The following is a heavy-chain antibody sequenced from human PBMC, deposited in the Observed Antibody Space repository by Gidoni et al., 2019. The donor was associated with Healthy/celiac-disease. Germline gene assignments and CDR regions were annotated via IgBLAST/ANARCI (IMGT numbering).Heavy chain of an antibody. CDR2: ISSSGSTI. CDR3: ARDRRTMIVVAPVAFDI. J-gene: IGHJ3*02. V-gene: IGHV3-48*03. D-gene: IGHD3-22*01. Sequence: EVQLVESGGGLVQPGGSLRLSCAASGFTFSSYEMNWVRQAPGKGLEWVSYISSSGSTIYYADSVKGRFTISRDNAKNSLYLQMNSLRAEDTAVYYCARDRRTMIVVAPVAFDIWGQGTMVTVSS. CDR1: GFTFSSYE.